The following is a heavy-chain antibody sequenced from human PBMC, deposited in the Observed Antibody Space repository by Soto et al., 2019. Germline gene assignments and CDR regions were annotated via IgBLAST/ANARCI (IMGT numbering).Heavy chain of an antibody. D-gene: IGHD5-18*01. Sequence: PPETLSLTCALFSASLGDHYWAWIRQSPDKGLEWIGEVHPSGSTDYHPSLKRRLTLSLDTSKNQFSLKVASVTAADTAVYFCARGKPSGYRFGPRNFFYYGLDVWGPGTTVTVPS. V-gene: IGHV4-34*01. CDR2: VHPSGST. J-gene: IGHJ6*02. CDR3: ARGKPSGYRFGPRNFFYYGLDV. CDR1: SASLGDHY.